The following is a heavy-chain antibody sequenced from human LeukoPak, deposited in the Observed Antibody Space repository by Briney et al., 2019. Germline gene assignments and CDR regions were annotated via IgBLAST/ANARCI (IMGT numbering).Heavy chain of an antibody. Sequence: GGSLRLSCAASGFTFSSYAMSWVRQAPGKGLEWVSAISGSGGSTYYADSVKGRFTISRDNSKNTLYLQMNSLRAEDTAVYYCAKVSEYYYDSSGYGDLDYWGQGTLVTVSS. J-gene: IGHJ4*02. CDR2: ISGSGGST. V-gene: IGHV3-23*01. D-gene: IGHD3-22*01. CDR3: AKVSEYYYDSSGYGDLDY. CDR1: GFTFSSYA.